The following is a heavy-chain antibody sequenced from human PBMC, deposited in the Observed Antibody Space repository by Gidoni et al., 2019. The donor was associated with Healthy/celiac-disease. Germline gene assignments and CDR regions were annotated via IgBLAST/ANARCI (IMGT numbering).Heavy chain of an antibody. D-gene: IGHD1-26*01. CDR3: AKDQVGTRYYYGMDV. V-gene: IGHV3-30*18. CDR1: GFTFSSYG. CDR2: ISYDGSNK. Sequence: QVQLVESGGGVVQPGRSLRLSCAASGFTFSSYGMHGVRQAPGKGVEWVAVISYDGSNKYYADSVKGRFTISRDNSKNTLYLQMNSLRAEDTAVYYCAKDQVGTRYYYGMDVWGQGTTVTVSS. J-gene: IGHJ6*02.